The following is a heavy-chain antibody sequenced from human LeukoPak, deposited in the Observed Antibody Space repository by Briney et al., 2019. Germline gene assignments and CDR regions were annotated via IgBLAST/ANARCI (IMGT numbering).Heavy chain of an antibody. J-gene: IGHJ2*01. CDR3: ARESYGGNPRYFDL. CDR1: RGSFSAYY. Sequence: SETLSLTCAVYRGSFSAYYLTWIRQPPGKGLEWIGEVNHRGRTYYNPSLKSRVTISVDRSKNQFSLKLSSVTAADTAVYYCARESYGGNPRYFDLWGRGTLVTVSS. CDR2: VNHRGRT. V-gene: IGHV4-34*01. D-gene: IGHD4-23*01.